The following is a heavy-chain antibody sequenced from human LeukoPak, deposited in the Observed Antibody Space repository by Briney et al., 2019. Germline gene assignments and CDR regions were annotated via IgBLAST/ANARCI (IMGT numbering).Heavy chain of an antibody. D-gene: IGHD6-19*01. CDR1: GGSISSGTYY. CDR3: ARPGGSSGWYYFDY. J-gene: IGHJ4*02. Sequence: KPSETLSLTCTVSGGSISSGTYYWGWIRQPPGKGLEWIGSMSYSGSTYYDPSLKSRVTISVDTSKNQFSLNLSSVTAADTAVYYCARPGGSSGWYYFDYWGQGTLVTVSS. CDR2: MSYSGST. V-gene: IGHV4-39*01.